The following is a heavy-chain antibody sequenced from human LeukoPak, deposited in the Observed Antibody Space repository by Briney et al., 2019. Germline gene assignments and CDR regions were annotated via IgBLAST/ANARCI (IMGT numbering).Heavy chain of an antibody. CDR2: ISAYNGNT. D-gene: IGHD2-2*01. CDR3: ARVLAYCSSTSCHDY. CDR1: GYTFTNYG. V-gene: IGHV1-18*01. J-gene: IGHJ4*02. Sequence: VASVKVSCKVSGYTFTNYGVSWVRQAPGQGLEWMGWISAYNGNTDYAQKFQGRVTMTTDTSTSTAYMELRSLRSDDTAVYYCARVLAYCSSTSCHDYWGQGTLVTVYS.